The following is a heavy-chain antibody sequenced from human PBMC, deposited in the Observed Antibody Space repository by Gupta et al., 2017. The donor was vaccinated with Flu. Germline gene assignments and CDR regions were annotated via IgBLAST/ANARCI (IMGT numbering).Heavy chain of an antibody. Sequence: QVQLVQSGAEVKKPGASVKVSCKASGYTFTRHAMHWVRQAPVQRLEWMGWINAGNGNTKYSQKVQGRVTITRDTSASTAYMERSSLRSEDTAVYYWARARIAARGYYFDYWGQGTLVTVSS. CDR2: INAGNGNT. D-gene: IGHD6-6*01. CDR3: ARARIAARGYYFDY. CDR1: GYTFTRHA. J-gene: IGHJ4*02. V-gene: IGHV1-3*01.